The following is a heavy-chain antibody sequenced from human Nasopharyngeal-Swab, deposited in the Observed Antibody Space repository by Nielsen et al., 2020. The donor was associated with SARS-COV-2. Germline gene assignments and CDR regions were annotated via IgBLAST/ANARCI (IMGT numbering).Heavy chain of an antibody. D-gene: IGHD3-9*01. CDR1: GYTFTSYA. CDR2: INAGNGNT. CDR3: ARYVDYDILTGYYYYGMDV. J-gene: IGHJ6*02. Sequence: ASVKVSCKASGYTFTSYAMHLVRQAPGQRLEWMGWINAGNGNTKYSQKFQGRVTITRDTSVSTAYMELSSLRSEDTAVYYCARYVDYDILTGYYYYGMDVWGQGATVTVSS. V-gene: IGHV1-3*01.